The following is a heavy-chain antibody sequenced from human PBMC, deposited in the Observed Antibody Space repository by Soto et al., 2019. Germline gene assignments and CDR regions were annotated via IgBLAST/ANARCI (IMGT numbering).Heavy chain of an antibody. CDR2: IYYSGST. CDR3: ARGSLVDTAMVAGVLDY. V-gene: IGHV4-30-4*01. CDR1: GGSISSGISY. Sequence: SEPLSLTCTVSGGSISSGISYGSWLRQPPGTGLEWIVYIYYSGSTYYNPSLKSRVTISVDTSKNQFSLKLSSVTAADTAVYYCARGSLVDTAMVAGVLDYWGQGTLVTVSS. D-gene: IGHD5-18*01. J-gene: IGHJ4*02.